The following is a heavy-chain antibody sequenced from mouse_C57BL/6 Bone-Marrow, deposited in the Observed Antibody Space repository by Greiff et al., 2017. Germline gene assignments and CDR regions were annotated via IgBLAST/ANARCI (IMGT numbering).Heavy chain of an antibody. Sequence: LVESGAELVRPGTSVKVSCKASGYAFTNYLIEWVKQRTGQGLEWIGVINPGSGGTNYNEKFKGKATLTADKSSSTAYMQLSSLTSEDSAVYFCARDDCYTFAYWGQGTLVTVSA. CDR1: GYAFTNYL. J-gene: IGHJ3*01. CDR2: INPGSGGT. V-gene: IGHV1-54*01. D-gene: IGHD2-3*01. CDR3: ARDDCYTFAY.